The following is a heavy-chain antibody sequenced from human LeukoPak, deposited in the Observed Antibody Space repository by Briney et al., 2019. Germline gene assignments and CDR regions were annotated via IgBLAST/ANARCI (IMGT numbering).Heavy chain of an antibody. J-gene: IGHJ3*02. D-gene: IGHD2-2*01. V-gene: IGHV1-46*01. CDR2: INPIGGST. Sequence: ASVKVSCKASGYTFTSYYMHWVRQAPGQGLEWMGRINPIGGSTNYAQKFQGRVTMTRDTSTSTVYMELSSLRSEDTAGYYCARDSNPAYCSSTSCSMVAFDIWGQGTMVTVSS. CDR1: GYTFTSYY. CDR3: ARDSNPAYCSSTSCSMVAFDI.